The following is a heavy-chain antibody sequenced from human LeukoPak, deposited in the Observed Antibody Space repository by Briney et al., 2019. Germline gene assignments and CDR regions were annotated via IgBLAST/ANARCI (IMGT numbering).Heavy chain of an antibody. CDR3: ATPERGYSGYDFGS. V-gene: IGHV4-59*01. D-gene: IGHD5-12*01. CDR1: GGSISSDY. CDR2: IYNSGST. Sequence: SETLSLTCTVSGGSISSDYWSWIRQPPGKGLEWVAYIYNSGSTSYNPSLKSRVTISMNTSKNQFSLKLSSVTAADTAVYYCATPERGYSGYDFGSWGQGTLVTVSS. J-gene: IGHJ4*02.